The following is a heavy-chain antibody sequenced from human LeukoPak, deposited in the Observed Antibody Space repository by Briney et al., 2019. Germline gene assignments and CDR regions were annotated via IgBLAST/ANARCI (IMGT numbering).Heavy chain of an antibody. Sequence: ASVKVSCKASGYTFTKYYIHWVRQAPGQGLVWIGGATNYGQKFQGRVTMTRDTSISTAYMEMSRLISDDTAVYYCARARKYYDNSGHPEAFDTWGQGTMVTVSS. CDR2: GAT. V-gene: IGHV1-2*02. J-gene: IGHJ3*02. CDR1: GYTFTKYY. CDR3: ARARKYYDNSGHPEAFDT. D-gene: IGHD3-22*01.